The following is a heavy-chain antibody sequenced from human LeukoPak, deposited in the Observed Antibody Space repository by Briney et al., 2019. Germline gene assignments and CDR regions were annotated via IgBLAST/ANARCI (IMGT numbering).Heavy chain of an antibody. CDR1: GYTFTSYD. CDR2: MNPNSGNT. D-gene: IGHD5-18*01. J-gene: IGHJ6*03. V-gene: IGHV1-8*01. Sequence: ASVKVSCKASGYTFTSYDINWVRQATGQGLEWMGWMNPNSGNTGYAQKFQGRVTMTRNTSISTAYMELSSLRSEDTAVYYCARDRDSRYYMDVWGKGTTVTVSS. CDR3: ARDRDSRYYMDV.